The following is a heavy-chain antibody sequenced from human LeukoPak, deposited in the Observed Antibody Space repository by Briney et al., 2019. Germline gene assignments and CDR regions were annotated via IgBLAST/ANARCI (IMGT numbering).Heavy chain of an antibody. J-gene: IGHJ4*02. CDR3: ARVRNYYDSSGYEYDSLDY. Sequence: GASVKVSCKASGYTFTSYGISRVRQAPGQGLEWMGWISAYNGNTNYAQKLQGRVTMTTYTSTSTAYMELRSLRSDDTAVYYCARVRNYYDSSGYEYDSLDYWGQGTLVTVSS. D-gene: IGHD3-22*01. V-gene: IGHV1-18*01. CDR1: GYTFTSYG. CDR2: ISAYNGNT.